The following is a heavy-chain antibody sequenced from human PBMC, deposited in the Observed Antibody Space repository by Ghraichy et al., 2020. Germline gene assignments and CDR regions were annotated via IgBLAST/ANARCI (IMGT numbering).Heavy chain of an antibody. CDR1: GYSISSSNW. D-gene: IGHD1-26*01. V-gene: IGHV4-28*01. CDR3: ARSPYGGGSYYVDY. J-gene: IGHJ4*02. CDR2: IYYSGST. Sequence: SETLSLTCAVSGYSISSSNWWGWIRQPPGKGLEWIGYIYYSGSTYYNPSLKSRVTMSVDTSKNQFSLKLSSVTAVDTAVYYCARSPYGGGSYYVDYWGQGTLVTVSS.